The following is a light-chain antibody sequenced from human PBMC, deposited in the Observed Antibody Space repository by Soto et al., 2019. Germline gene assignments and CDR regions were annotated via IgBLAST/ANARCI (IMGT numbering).Light chain of an antibody. Sequence: QSALTQPASVSGSPGQSITISCTGTSSDVGGYNYVSWYQLHPGKAPKLMIYDATNRPSGVSNRFSGSKSGNAASLTISGLQAEDEADYCCSSYTTSSPHRVFGGGTKVTVL. CDR3: SSYTTSSPHRV. CDR2: DAT. CDR1: SSDVGGYNY. V-gene: IGLV2-14*03. J-gene: IGLJ3*02.